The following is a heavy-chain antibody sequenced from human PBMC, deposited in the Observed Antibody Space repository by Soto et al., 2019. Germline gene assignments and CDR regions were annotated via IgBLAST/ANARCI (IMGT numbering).Heavy chain of an antibody. CDR1: GGSISSYY. CDR3: ARSVVVAAIPFDY. Sequence: QVQLQESGPGLVKPSETLSLTCTVSGGSISSYYWSWIRQPPGKGLEWIGYIYYSGSTNYNPSLKSRVTISVDTSKNQFSLKLNSVTAADTAVYYCARSVVVAAIPFDYWGQGTLVTVSS. CDR2: IYYSGST. J-gene: IGHJ4*02. V-gene: IGHV4-59*08. D-gene: IGHD2-15*01.